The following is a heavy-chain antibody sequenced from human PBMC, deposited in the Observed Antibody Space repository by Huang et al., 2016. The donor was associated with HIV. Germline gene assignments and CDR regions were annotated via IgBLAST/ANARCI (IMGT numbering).Heavy chain of an antibody. CDR2: ISRSSNNR. J-gene: IGHJ4*02. D-gene: IGHD6-19*01. V-gene: IGHV3-9*03. CDR3: AKDIKGGSSWSGYFDS. Sequence: EVQLVESGGGLVQPGRSLRLSCTASGFTFDDYAMHWVRQVPGKGLEWVSGISRSSNNRGYADSVKGRFTIARDNAKNSLYLQMNSLRVEDMAFYYCAKDIKGGSSWSGYFDSWGQGTLVTVSS. CDR1: GFTFDDYA.